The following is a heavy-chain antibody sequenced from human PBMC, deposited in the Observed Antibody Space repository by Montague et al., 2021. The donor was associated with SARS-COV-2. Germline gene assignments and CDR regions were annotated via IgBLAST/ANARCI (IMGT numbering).Heavy chain of an antibody. CDR2: IDWDDDK. CDR1: GFSLSTSGMC. Sequence: PALVKPTQTLTLTCTFSGFSLSTSGMCVSWIRQPPGKALEWPARIDWDDDKYYSTSLKTRLTISKDTSKNQVVLTMTNMDPVDTATYYCARRTYDILTGYEYGMVVWGQGNTVTVSS. J-gene: IGHJ6*02. V-gene: IGHV2-70*11. D-gene: IGHD3-9*01. CDR3: ARRTYDILTGYEYGMVV.